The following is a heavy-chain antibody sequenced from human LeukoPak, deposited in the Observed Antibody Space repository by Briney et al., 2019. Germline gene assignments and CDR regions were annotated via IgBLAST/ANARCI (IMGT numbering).Heavy chain of an antibody. J-gene: IGHJ4*02. CDR1: GFTFGSHA. D-gene: IGHD5-18*01. Sequence: PGGSLRLSCEASGFTFGSHAMHWVRQAPGKGLEWVAGIFGSGGSPHYADPVKGRFTISRDNSRNTVYLQINSLRAEDTAVYYCGKTTVGYSSGQKPAWPVDYWGQGTLVTVS. V-gene: IGHV3-23*01. CDR2: IFGSGGSP. CDR3: GKTTVGYSSGQKPAWPVDY.